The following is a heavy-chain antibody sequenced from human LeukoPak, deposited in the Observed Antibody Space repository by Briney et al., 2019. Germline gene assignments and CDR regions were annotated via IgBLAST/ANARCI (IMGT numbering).Heavy chain of an antibody. J-gene: IGHJ5*02. CDR2: MNPNSGNT. CDR3: ARRWGGSSSWDPLGWFDP. D-gene: IGHD6-13*01. V-gene: IGHV1-8*01. Sequence: GASVKVSCKASGYTFTSYDINWVRQATGQGLEWMGWMNPNSGNTGYAQKFRGRDTMTRNTSISTAYMELSSLRSEDTAVYYCARRWGGSSSWDPLGWFDPWGQGTLVTVSS. CDR1: GYTFTSYD.